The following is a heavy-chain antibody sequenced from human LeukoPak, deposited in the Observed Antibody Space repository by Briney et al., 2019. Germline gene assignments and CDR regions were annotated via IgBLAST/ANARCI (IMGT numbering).Heavy chain of an antibody. CDR3: ARDITY. CDR2: IYSGGST. J-gene: IGHJ4*01. D-gene: IGHD3-10*01. V-gene: IGHV3-53*01. Sequence: PGGSLRLSCAASGFTVSSNYMSWVRQAPGKGLEWVSVIYSGGSTYYDASVKSRFTISRDNSKNTLYLQMNSLRAEDTAVYYCARDITYWGHGTLVTVSS. CDR1: GFTVSSNY.